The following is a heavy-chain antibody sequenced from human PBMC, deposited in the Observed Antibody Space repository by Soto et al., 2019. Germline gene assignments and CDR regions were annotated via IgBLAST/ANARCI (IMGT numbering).Heavy chain of an antibody. J-gene: IGHJ4*02. V-gene: IGHV1-18*01. D-gene: IGHD3-3*01. CDR2: INTYNDNT. CDR3: AKVQGGVVNDSIIDY. CDR1: GYTFTSYG. Sequence: ASVKVSCKASGYTFTSYGISWVRQAPGQGLEWMGWINTYNDNTNYAQKLQGRVTMTTDTSTSTAYMELRSLRSDDTAVYYCAKVQGGVVNDSIIDYWGQGTLVTVSS.